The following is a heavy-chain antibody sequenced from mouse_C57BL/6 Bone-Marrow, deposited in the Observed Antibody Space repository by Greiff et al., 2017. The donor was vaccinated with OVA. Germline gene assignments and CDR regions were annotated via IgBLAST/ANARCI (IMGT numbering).Heavy chain of an antibody. CDR2: INPSNGGT. V-gene: IGHV1-53*01. Sequence: QVQLKQPGTELVKPGASVKLSCKASGYTFTSYWMHWVKQRPGQGLEWVGNINPSNGGTNYNEKFKSKATLTVDKSSSTAYMQLSSLTSEDSAVYYCARSRFFYYGSSPWFAYWGQGTLVTVSA. CDR3: ARSRFFYYGSSPWFAY. J-gene: IGHJ3*01. D-gene: IGHD1-1*01. CDR1: GYTFTSYW.